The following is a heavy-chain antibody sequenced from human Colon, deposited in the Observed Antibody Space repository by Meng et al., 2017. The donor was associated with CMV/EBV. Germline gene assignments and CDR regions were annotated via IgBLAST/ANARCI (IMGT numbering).Heavy chain of an antibody. CDR3: ASILFAAAAGGWGGY. J-gene: IGHJ4*02. CDR2: INHSGST. V-gene: IGHV4-34*01. CDR1: GGSFSGYY. D-gene: IGHD6-13*01. Sequence: QVRLQRGAEGLLKPSEPLSFTCAGYGGSFSGYYWSWIRQPPGKGLEWIGEINHSGSTNYNPSLKSRVTISVDTSKNQFSLKLSSVTAADTAVYYCASILFAAAAGGWGGYWGQGTLVTVSS.